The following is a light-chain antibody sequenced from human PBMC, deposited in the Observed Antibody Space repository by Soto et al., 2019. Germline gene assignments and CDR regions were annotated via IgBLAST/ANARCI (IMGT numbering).Light chain of an antibody. CDR2: DTS. J-gene: IGKJ4*01. Sequence: EIVFTQSPGTLALSPGERASLSCRASDNVRTFVDWYKQKPGQAPRLRIYDTSKRATGIPARFSGSGSGTDYTLSITSLEPEDLAVYYCQHRSSWPLTFGGGTKVDIK. CDR3: QHRSSWPLT. V-gene: IGKV3-11*01. CDR1: DNVRTF.